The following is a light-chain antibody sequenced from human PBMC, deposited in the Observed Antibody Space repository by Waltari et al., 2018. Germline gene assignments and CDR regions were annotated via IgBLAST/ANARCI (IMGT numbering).Light chain of an antibody. CDR1: PGLSSY. Sequence: DIQLTQSPSFLSASVGDRVTITCRASPGLSSYLAWYQQKPGKAPKLLVYAASTLQSGYPSRFSGSGSWTEFTLTISSLQPEEFATYYCQQLNSDPLLTFGQGTKLEIK. CDR2: AAS. V-gene: IGKV1-9*01. J-gene: IGKJ2*01. CDR3: QQLNSDPLLT.